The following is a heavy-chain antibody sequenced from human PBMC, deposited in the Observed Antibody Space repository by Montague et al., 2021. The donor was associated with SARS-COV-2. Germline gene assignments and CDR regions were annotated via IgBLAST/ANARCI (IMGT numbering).Heavy chain of an antibody. CDR3: ARGGRQDIVLVVYDQWYSLDV. D-gene: IGHD2-8*02. Sequence: SETLSLTCTVSGDSISNYYWSWTRQPPGKGLEWIGYIYYSGSTNYNPSLKSRVTISVDASKNQFSLKLSSVTAADTAVYYCARGGRQDIVLVVYDQWYSLDVWGQGTTVTVSS. V-gene: IGHV4-59*01. J-gene: IGHJ6*02. CDR1: GDSISNYY. CDR2: IYYSGST.